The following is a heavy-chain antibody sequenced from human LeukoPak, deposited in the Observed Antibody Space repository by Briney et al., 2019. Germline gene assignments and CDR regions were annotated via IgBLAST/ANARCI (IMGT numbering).Heavy chain of an antibody. V-gene: IGHV1-8*03. CDR2: MNPNSGNT. CDR3: ARSPYDYINWFDP. Sequence: ASVKVSCKASGYTFTSYDINWVRQATGQGLEWMGWMNPNSGNTGYAQKFQGRVTITRNTSISTAYTELSSLRSEDTAVYYCARSPYDYINWFDPWGQGTLVTVSS. CDR1: GYTFTSYD. D-gene: IGHD4-11*01. J-gene: IGHJ5*02.